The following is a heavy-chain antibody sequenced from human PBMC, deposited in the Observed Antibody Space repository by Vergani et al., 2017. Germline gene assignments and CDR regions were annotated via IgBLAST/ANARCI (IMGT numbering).Heavy chain of an antibody. CDR3: ARDLRLLYNRFDP. CDR1: GFTFNQYG. V-gene: IGHV3-33*01. D-gene: IGHD1-14*01. CDR2: TWYDGNNK. Sequence: QVQFVESGGGVVQPGRSLRLSCAASGFTFNQYGMHWVRQAPGKGLEWVAVTWYDGNNKQYADSVKGRFTFSRDNSKGTMYLQMNSLRDEDTGVYYCARDLRLLYNRFDPWGQGTLVTVSS. J-gene: IGHJ5*02.